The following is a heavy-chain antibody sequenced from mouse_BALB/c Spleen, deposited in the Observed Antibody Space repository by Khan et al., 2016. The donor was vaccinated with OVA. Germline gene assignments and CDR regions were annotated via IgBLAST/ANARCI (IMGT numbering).Heavy chain of an antibody. J-gene: IGHJ4*01. CDR1: GYTFTNYG. CDR3: ARPPYFSYVMVY. D-gene: IGHD2-10*01. V-gene: IGHV9-3-1*01. Sequence: QIQLVQSGPELKKPGETVKISCKASGYTFTNYGMNWVKQAPGKGLKWMGWINTYTGEPKYADDFKGRFAFSLETSASTAYLQINNLTYEDTATYCCARPPYFSYVMVYWGQGTSVTVSS. CDR2: INTYTGEP.